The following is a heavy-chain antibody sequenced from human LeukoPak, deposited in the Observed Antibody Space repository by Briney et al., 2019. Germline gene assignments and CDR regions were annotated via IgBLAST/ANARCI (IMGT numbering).Heavy chain of an antibody. V-gene: IGHV4-59*01. CDR3: ARLTMIVVGGDDAFDI. Sequence: SETLSLTCTVSGGSISSYYWSWIRQPPGKGLEWIGYIYYSGSTNYNPSLKSRVTISVDTFKNQFSLKLSSVTAADTAVYYCARLTMIVVGGDDAFDIWGQGTMVTVSS. CDR1: GGSISSYY. J-gene: IGHJ3*02. CDR2: IYYSGST. D-gene: IGHD3-22*01.